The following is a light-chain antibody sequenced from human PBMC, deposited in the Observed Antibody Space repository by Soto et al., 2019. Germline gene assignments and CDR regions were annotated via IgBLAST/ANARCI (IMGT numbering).Light chain of an antibody. CDR2: QVT. CDR1: SSDVGIYNY. Sequence: QSALAQPASVSGSPGQSITISCTGTSSDVGIYNYVSWYQQHPGKAPKLMIYQVTNRPSGVSNRFSGSKSGNTASLTISGLQAEDEADYYCSSYTGSTNSVFGTGTKV. V-gene: IGLV2-14*01. J-gene: IGLJ1*01. CDR3: SSYTGSTNSV.